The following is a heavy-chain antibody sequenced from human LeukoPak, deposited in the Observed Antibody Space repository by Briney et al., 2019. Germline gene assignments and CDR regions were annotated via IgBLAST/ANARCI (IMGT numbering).Heavy chain of an antibody. J-gene: IGHJ4*02. CDR2: ISSSSSYI. V-gene: IGHV3-21*01. CDR3: ARDAVDCSSTSCWVY. D-gene: IGHD2-2*01. CDR1: GFTFSSYS. Sequence: GGSLRLSCAASGFTFSSYSMNWVRQAPGKGLEWVSPISSSSSYIYYADSVKGRFTISRDNAKNSLYLQMNSLRAEDTAVYYCARDAVDCSSTSCWVYWGQGTLVTVSS.